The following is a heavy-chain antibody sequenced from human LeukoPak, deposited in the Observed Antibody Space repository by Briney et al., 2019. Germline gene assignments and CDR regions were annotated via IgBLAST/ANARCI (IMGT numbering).Heavy chain of an antibody. CDR2: MNPNSGNT. CDR1: GYTFISYD. J-gene: IGHJ6*02. V-gene: IGHV1-8*01. D-gene: IGHD6-19*01. Sequence: GASVKVSCKASGYTFISYDINWVRQATGQGLEWMGWMNPNSGNTGYAQKFQGRVTMTRNTSISTAYMELSSLRSEDTAVYYCARGQGSGWYFSYYYYGMDVWGQGTTVTVSS. CDR3: ARGQGSGWYFSYYYYGMDV.